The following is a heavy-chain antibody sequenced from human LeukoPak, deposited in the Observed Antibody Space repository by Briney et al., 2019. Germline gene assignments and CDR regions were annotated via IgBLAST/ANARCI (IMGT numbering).Heavy chain of an antibody. CDR2: INTNTGNP. V-gene: IGHV7-4-1*02. J-gene: IGHJ3*02. CDR3: ARSHIVVVTATRKAFDT. D-gene: IGHD2-21*02. CDR1: GYTFTSYA. Sequence: ASVKVSCKASGYTFTSYAMNWVRQAPGQGLEWMGWINTNTGNPTYAQGFTGRFVFSLDTSVSTAYLQISSLKAEDTAVYYCARSHIVVVTATRKAFDTWGQGTMVTVSS.